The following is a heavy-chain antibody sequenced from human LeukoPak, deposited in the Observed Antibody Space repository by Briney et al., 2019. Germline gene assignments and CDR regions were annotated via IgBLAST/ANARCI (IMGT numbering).Heavy chain of an antibody. CDR3: ARHNPRGHYYDSSGYYYQPYYFDY. CDR2: IYHSGST. Sequence: SETLSLTCAVSGGSISSSNWWSWVRQPPGKGLEWIGEIYHSGSTNYNPSLKSRVTISVDKSKNQFSLMLSSVTAADTAVYYCARHNPRGHYYDSSGYYYQPYYFDYWGQGTLVTVSS. V-gene: IGHV4-4*02. J-gene: IGHJ4*02. D-gene: IGHD3-22*01. CDR1: GGSISSSNW.